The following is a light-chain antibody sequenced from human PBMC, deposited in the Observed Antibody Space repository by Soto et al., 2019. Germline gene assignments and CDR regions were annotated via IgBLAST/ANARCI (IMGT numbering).Light chain of an antibody. V-gene: IGKV3-11*01. Sequence: EIVLTQSPGTLSLSPGERATLSCRASQSVSSSYLAWYQQKPGQAPRLLIYDASNRATGIPARFSGSGSGTDFTLTINSLEPEDFAVYYCQQRNNWPLTFGGGTKVDIK. CDR3: QQRNNWPLT. CDR2: DAS. J-gene: IGKJ4*01. CDR1: QSVSSSY.